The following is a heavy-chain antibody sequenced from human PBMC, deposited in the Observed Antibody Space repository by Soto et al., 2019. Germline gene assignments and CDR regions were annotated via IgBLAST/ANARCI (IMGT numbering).Heavy chain of an antibody. CDR3: ARVGTGAYYFDY. J-gene: IGHJ4*02. D-gene: IGHD7-27*01. Sequence: EVQLVESGGGLVQPGGSLRLSCAASGFTFSSYWMHWVRQAPGKGLVWVSRIKTDGSSTGYADSVKGRLTISRDNALKKLYLQVNSLTAEDTALYYCARVGTGAYYFDYWGLGTLGTVSS. V-gene: IGHV3-74*01. CDR2: IKTDGSST. CDR1: GFTFSSYW.